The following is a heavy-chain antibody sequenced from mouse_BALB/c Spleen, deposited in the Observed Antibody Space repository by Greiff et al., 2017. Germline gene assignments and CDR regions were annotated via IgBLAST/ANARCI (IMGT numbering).Heavy chain of an antibody. CDR3: ARDGSITTATAWFAY. J-gene: IGHJ3*01. D-gene: IGHD1-2*01. CDR1: GFTFSSYG. Sequence: EVQLVESGGGLVQPGGSLKLSCAASGFTFSSYGMSWVRQTPDKRLELVATINSNGGSTYYPDSVKGRFTISRDNAKNTLYLQMSSLKSEDTAMYYCARDGSITTATAWFAYWGQGTLVTVSA. V-gene: IGHV5-6-3*01. CDR2: INSNGGST.